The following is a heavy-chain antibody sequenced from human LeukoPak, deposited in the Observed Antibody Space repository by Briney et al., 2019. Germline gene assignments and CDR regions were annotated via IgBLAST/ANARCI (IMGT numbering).Heavy chain of an antibody. V-gene: IGHV3-21*01. CDR3: ARVFRPSLTVFIIRGAFDI. CDR1: GFTFSSYS. Sequence: GGSLRLSCTASGFTFSSYSLNWVRQAPGKGLEWVSSVVKGRFTISRDNDKNSLYLQMNSLRVEDTAVYYCARVFRPSLTVFIIRGAFDIWGQGTMVTVSS. D-gene: IGHD3-3*01. CDR2: V. J-gene: IGHJ3*02.